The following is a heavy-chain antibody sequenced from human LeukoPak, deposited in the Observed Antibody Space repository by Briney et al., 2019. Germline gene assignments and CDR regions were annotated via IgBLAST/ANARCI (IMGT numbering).Heavy chain of an antibody. CDR1: GFTFSSYA. V-gene: IGHV3-23*01. Sequence: PGGSLRLPCAASGFTFSSYAMSWVRQAPGKGLEWVSAISGSGGSTYYADSVKGRFTISRDNSKSTLFLQMNSLRAEDTAVYFCTRDSALLGVAFDLWGQGTVVTVSS. CDR3: TRDSALLGVAFDL. D-gene: IGHD2-15*01. CDR2: ISGSGGST. J-gene: IGHJ3*01.